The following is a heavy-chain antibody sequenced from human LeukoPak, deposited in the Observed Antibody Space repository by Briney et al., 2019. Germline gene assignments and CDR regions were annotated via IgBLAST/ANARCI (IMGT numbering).Heavy chain of an antibody. J-gene: IGHJ6*04. D-gene: IGHD2-15*01. Sequence: WASVKVSCKASGYTFTGYYMHWVRQAPGQGLEWMGWINPNSGGTNYAQKFQGRVTMTRDTSISTAYMELSRLRSDDTAVYYCARGRGYCSGGICYALDVWGKGTTVTISS. CDR3: ARGRGYCSGGICYALDV. V-gene: IGHV1-2*02. CDR2: INPNSGGT. CDR1: GYTFTGYY.